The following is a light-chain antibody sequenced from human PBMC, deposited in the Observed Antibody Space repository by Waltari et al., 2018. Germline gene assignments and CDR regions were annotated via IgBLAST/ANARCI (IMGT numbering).Light chain of an antibody. CDR3: ISYAGSNNLV. CDR2: EVS. Sequence: QSALTQPPSASGSPGQSVTISCTGTSSDVGGYNYVPWYQQHPGKAPNLMIYEVSKRPSGVPDRFSGSKSGNTASLTVSGLQAEDEADYYCISYAGSNNLVFGGGTKLTVL. CDR1: SSDVGGYNY. V-gene: IGLV2-8*01. J-gene: IGLJ2*01.